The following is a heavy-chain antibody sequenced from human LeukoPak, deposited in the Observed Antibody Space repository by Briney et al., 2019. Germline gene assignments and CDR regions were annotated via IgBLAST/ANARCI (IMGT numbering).Heavy chain of an antibody. Sequence: ASVKVSCKASGYTFTSYGISWVRQAPGQGLEWMGWINVNSGGTNYAQKFRGRVTMTRDTSISTAHMELSRLRSDDTAVYYCARIFCSSTSCYYFDHWGQGTLVTVSS. CDR2: INVNSGGT. J-gene: IGHJ4*02. V-gene: IGHV1-2*02. D-gene: IGHD2-2*01. CDR1: GYTFTSYG. CDR3: ARIFCSSTSCYYFDH.